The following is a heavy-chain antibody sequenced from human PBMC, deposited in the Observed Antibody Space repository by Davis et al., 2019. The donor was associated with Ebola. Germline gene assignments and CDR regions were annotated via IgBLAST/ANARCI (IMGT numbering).Heavy chain of an antibody. Sequence: SETLSLTCAVYGGSFSGYFWSWIRQTPGKGLEWIGEINHSGRTNYNPSLKSRVTISVDTSKSHLSLRLNSVTAADTAVYYCARGRPIVVEPTATGLSDLDYWGQGTLVIVSS. D-gene: IGHD2-2*01. J-gene: IGHJ4*02. CDR3: ARGRPIVVEPTATGLSDLDY. CDR1: GGSFSGYF. V-gene: IGHV4-34*01. CDR2: INHSGRT.